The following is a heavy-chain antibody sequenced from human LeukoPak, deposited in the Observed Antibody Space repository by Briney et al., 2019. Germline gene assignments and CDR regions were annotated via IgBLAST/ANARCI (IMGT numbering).Heavy chain of an antibody. CDR1: GGSISIGGYY. Sequence: NPSETLSLTCTVSGGSISIGGYYWSWIRQHPGKGLEWIGYIYYSGSTYFNPSLKSRVTISVDTSKNQFSLKLSSVTAAHTAVHFFAREVEYCSGGSCYSHYFDYWGQGTLVTVSS. CDR3: AREVEYCSGGSCYSHYFDY. V-gene: IGHV4-31*03. J-gene: IGHJ4*02. D-gene: IGHD2-15*01. CDR2: IYYSGST.